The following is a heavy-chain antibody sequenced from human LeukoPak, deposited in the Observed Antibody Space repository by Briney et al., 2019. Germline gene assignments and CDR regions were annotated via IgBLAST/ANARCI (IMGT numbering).Heavy chain of an antibody. D-gene: IGHD2-15*01. V-gene: IGHV3-72*01. J-gene: IGHJ4*02. Sequence: GGSLRLSCAASGFTFSNNFMDWVRQAPAKGQEWVGRIRNKANRDSAEYAASVKGRFTISRDDSKNSLNLQMNSLKTEDTAVYYCVRVFSGFDYWGQGTLVTVSS. CDR1: GFTFSNNF. CDR3: VRVFSGFDY. CDR2: IRNKANRDSA.